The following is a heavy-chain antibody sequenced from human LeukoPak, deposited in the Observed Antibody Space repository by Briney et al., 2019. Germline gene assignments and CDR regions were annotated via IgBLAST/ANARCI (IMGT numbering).Heavy chain of an antibody. V-gene: IGHV3-48*01. CDR3: ARDHWVGARGDYFDY. J-gene: IGHJ4*02. Sequence: GGSLRLSCAASGFTFSSYSMNWVRQAPGKGLEWVSYISSSSSTIYYADSVKGRFTISRDNAKNSLYLQMNSLRAEDTAVYYCARDHWVGARGDYFDYWGQGTLVTVSS. D-gene: IGHD1-26*01. CDR2: ISSSSSTI. CDR1: GFTFSSYS.